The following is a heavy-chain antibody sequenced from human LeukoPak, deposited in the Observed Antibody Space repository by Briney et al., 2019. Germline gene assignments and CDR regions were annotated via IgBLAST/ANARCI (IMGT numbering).Heavy chain of an antibody. V-gene: IGHV4-30-2*01. Sequence: SETLSLTCTVSGGSISSGGYYWSWIRQPPGKGLEWIGYIYHSGSTYYNPSLKSRVTISVDRSKNQFSLKLSSVTAADTAVYYCARTHDPNNWFDPWGQGTLVTVSS. CDR1: GGSISSGGYY. CDR2: IYHSGST. CDR3: ARTHDPNNWFDP. J-gene: IGHJ5*02.